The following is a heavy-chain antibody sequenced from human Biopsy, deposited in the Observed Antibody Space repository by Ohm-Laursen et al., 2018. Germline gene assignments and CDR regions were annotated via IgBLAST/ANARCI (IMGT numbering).Heavy chain of an antibody. V-gene: IGHV1-8*01. CDR3: ARVRSGGRVTVFGVEVKTGWLDT. J-gene: IGHJ5*02. D-gene: IGHD3-3*01. Sequence: ASVKVSCKASGYTFTTYDINWVRQAPGQGLEWMGWMNPANGDAGYAQSFRGRVTMTRSTSITTAYMELSGLGSEDTAAYYCARVRSGGRVTVFGVEVKTGWLDTWGQGTLVTVSS. CDR2: MNPANGDA. CDR1: GYTFTTYD.